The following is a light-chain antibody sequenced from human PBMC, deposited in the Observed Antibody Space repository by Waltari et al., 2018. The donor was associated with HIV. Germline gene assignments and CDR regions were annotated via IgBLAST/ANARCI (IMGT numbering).Light chain of an antibody. CDR3: GSYSSISVVL. V-gene: IGLV2-14*01. CDR2: KVT. Sequence: QSALTQPASVSGSPGQSITMSCTGTSNDVGGYDYVAWYQHHPGKAPNLMIYKVTNRPSGVSNRFSGSKSGNTASLTISGLQAEDEADYYCGSYSSISVVLFGGGTKLTVL. J-gene: IGLJ2*01. CDR1: SNDVGGYDY.